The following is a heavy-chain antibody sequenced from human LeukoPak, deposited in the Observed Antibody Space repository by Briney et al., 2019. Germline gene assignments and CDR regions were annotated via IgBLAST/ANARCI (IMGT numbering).Heavy chain of an antibody. CDR1: GGSISSYF. CDR2: IYYIGIT. D-gene: IGHD3-10*01. V-gene: IGHV4-59*01. Sequence: SETLSLTCTVSGGSISSYFWSWIRQPPGKGLEWIGYIYYIGITNYNPSLKSRVTISVDTSKNQFSLKLSSVTAADTAVYYCARGIAEGSGSHYYYFDYWGQGALVTVSS. CDR3: ARGIAEGSGSHYYYFDY. J-gene: IGHJ4*02.